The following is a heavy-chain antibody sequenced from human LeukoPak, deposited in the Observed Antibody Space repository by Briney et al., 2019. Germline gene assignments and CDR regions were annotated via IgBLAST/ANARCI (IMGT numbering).Heavy chain of an antibody. J-gene: IGHJ4*02. CDR2: IYYTGST. Sequence: TSETLSLTCSVSGGSISSSSYYWAWIRQPPGKGLEWIGSIYYTGSTNYSPALKSRVTISEDTSKNQFSLRLTSVTAADTAVYYCARQPGSGYSGYEPLAFDYWGQGTLVTVSS. D-gene: IGHD5-12*01. CDR1: GGSISSSSYY. V-gene: IGHV4-39*01. CDR3: ARQPGSGYSGYEPLAFDY.